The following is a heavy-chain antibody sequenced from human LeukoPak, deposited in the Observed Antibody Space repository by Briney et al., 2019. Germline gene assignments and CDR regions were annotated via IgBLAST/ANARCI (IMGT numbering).Heavy chain of an antibody. J-gene: IGHJ4*02. Sequence: GGSLRLSCAASGFTLSSHGMHWVRQAPGKGLEWVALIWYDGSKENYADSVKGRFTISRDMSKNTLNLQMNSLRVVDTAVFYCARDLSFGSLDFRGQGTLVTVSS. V-gene: IGHV3-33*01. CDR3: ARDLSFGSLDF. CDR1: GFTLSSHG. CDR2: IWYDGSKE. D-gene: IGHD1-26*01.